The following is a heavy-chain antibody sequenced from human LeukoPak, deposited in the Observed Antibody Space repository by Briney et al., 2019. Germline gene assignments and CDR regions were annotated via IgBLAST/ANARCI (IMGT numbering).Heavy chain of an antibody. Sequence: GRSLRLSCAASGFTFSSYDMHWVRQAPGKGLEWVAVIWSDVSNKYYADSMKGRFTISRDNSKNTLYLQMNSLRAEDTAVYYCARDPSYGSGTSLDYWGQGTLVTVSS. V-gene: IGHV3-33*01. CDR3: ARDPSYGSGTSLDY. CDR2: IWSDVSNK. D-gene: IGHD3-10*01. J-gene: IGHJ4*02. CDR1: GFTFSSYD.